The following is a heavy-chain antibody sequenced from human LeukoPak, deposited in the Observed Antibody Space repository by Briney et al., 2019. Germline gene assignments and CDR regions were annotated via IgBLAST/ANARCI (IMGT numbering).Heavy chain of an antibody. CDR2: ISGSGGST. V-gene: IGHV3-23*01. CDR3: AKDLIYCGGDCYWHRLFDY. J-gene: IGHJ4*02. Sequence: GESLRLSCAASGFTFSSYAMSWVRQAPGKGLEWVSAISGSGGSTYYADSVKGRFTISRDNSKNTLYLQMNSLRAEDTAVYYCAKDLIYCGGDCYWHRLFDYWSQGTLVTVSS. D-gene: IGHD2-21*02. CDR1: GFTFSSYA.